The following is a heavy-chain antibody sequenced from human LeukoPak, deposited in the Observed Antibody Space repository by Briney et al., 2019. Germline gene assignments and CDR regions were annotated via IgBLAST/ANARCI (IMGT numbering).Heavy chain of an antibody. Sequence: PGRSLRLSCAASGYTFSSNGMHWVRQAPGKGLEWVAVIWFDGSRTYYADSVKGRFTISRDNSENILYPQMNSLRAEDTALYFCARILGGCIGTTCYAVPPDYWGQGTQVTVSS. D-gene: IGHD2-2*01. CDR2: IWFDGSRT. V-gene: IGHV3-33*01. CDR3: ARILGGCIGTTCYAVPPDY. CDR1: GYTFSSNG. J-gene: IGHJ4*02.